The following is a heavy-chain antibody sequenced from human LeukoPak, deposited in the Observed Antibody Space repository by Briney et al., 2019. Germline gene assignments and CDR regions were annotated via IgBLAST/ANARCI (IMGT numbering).Heavy chain of an antibody. Sequence: ASVKVSCKASGYTFTSYGISWVRQAPGQGLEWMGWISAYNGNTNYAQKLQGRVTMTTDTSTSTAYMELRSLRSDDTAVYYCARGERLIPKLSPKFPFDYWGQGTLVTVSS. J-gene: IGHJ4*02. CDR2: ISAYNGNT. D-gene: IGHD1-1*01. CDR3: ARGERLIPKLSPKFPFDY. V-gene: IGHV1-18*01. CDR1: GYTFTSYG.